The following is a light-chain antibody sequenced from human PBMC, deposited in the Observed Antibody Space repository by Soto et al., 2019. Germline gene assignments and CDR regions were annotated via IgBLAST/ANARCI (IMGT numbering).Light chain of an antibody. Sequence: QSVLTQPASVSGSPGQSITISCTGTSSDVGSYNLVSWYQQHPGKAPKLMIYECSKRPSGVSNRFSGSKSGNTASLTISGLQAEDEADYYCCSYAGSRTWVFGGGTKLTVL. J-gene: IGLJ2*01. CDR2: ECS. CDR1: SSDVGSYNL. V-gene: IGLV2-23*01. CDR3: CSYAGSRTWV.